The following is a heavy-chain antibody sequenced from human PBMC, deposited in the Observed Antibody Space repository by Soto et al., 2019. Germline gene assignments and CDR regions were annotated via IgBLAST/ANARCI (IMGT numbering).Heavy chain of an antibody. CDR2: ISSSGSTI. CDR3: ARGGASVTTPFDF. Sequence: QVQLVESGGGLVKPGGSLRLSCAASGFAFSDPYMSWIRQAPGKGLEWISYISSSGSTIYYADSVKGRFTISRDNAKKSLYLQMDSLTADDTAVYYCARGGASVTTPFDFWGRGTQVTVSS. J-gene: IGHJ4*02. V-gene: IGHV3-11*01. D-gene: IGHD4-17*01. CDR1: GFAFSDPY.